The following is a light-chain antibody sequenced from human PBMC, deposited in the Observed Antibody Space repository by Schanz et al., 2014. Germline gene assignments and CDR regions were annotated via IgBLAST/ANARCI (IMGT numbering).Light chain of an antibody. V-gene: IGKV3-20*01. CDR3: LQYFTYWT. CDR2: DAF. CDR1: QTVTSGY. Sequence: EIVLTQSPGTLSLSPGERVTLSCRASQTVTSGYLAWYQQKPGQTPRLLIYDAFNRATDIPDRFSGSGSGTDFTLTISRLEPEDFATYYCLQYFTYWTFGPGTKVEV. J-gene: IGKJ1*01.